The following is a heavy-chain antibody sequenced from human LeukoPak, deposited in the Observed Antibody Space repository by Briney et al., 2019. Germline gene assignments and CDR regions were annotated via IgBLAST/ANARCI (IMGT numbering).Heavy chain of an antibody. Sequence: GESLRISCKGSGYSFTSYWIAWVRQVPGKGVEWMGIIYPGDSDIRYSPSFQGQVTISADKSINTAYVQWTSLKASDTAMYYCATRKMYSPSWSFDYWGQGALVTVSS. V-gene: IGHV5-51*01. D-gene: IGHD6-13*01. CDR3: ATRKMYSPSWSFDY. J-gene: IGHJ4*02. CDR1: GYSFTSYW. CDR2: IYPGDSDI.